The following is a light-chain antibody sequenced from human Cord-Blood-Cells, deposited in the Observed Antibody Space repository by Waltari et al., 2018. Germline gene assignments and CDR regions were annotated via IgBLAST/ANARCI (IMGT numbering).Light chain of an antibody. V-gene: IGLV2-14*01. CDR2: DVS. CDR1: SSTVGGFNF. CDR3: SSYTSSSTPVV. J-gene: IGLJ2*01. Sequence: QSALTQPASVSGSPGQPIPISCTGPSSTVGGFNFFPGYQQHPGKAPKLMIYDVSKRPSGVSNRFSGSKSGNTASLTISGLQAEDEADYYCSSYTSSSTPVVFGGGTKLTVL.